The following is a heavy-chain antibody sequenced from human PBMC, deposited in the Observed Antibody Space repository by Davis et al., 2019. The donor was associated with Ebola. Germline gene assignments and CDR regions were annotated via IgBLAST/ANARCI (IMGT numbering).Heavy chain of an antibody. CDR3: TKDIGEEFIYYFDY. CDR2: ISGDGGST. Sequence: GESLKISCAASGFTFDDYAMHWVRQAPGKGLEWVSLISGDGGSTYYADSVKGRFTISRDNSKNSLYLQMNSLRTEDTALYYYTKDIGEEFIYYFDYWGQGTLVTVSS. CDR1: GFTFDDYA. V-gene: IGHV3-43*02. D-gene: IGHD2/OR15-2a*01. J-gene: IGHJ4*02.